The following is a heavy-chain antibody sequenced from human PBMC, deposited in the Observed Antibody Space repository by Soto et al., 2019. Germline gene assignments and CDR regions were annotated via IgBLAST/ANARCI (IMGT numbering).Heavy chain of an antibody. D-gene: IGHD3-10*01. Sequence: SETLSLTCAVSSYSISSGFYWGWIRQPPGKGLEWIGNIYHTGSTYFNPSLKSRVTMSVDTSKNQFSLNLSSVTATDTAVYYCARGALGSSAYFDYWGPGTLVTVSS. CDR1: SYSISSGFY. CDR3: ARGALGSSAYFDY. CDR2: IYHTGST. J-gene: IGHJ4*02. V-gene: IGHV4-38-2*01.